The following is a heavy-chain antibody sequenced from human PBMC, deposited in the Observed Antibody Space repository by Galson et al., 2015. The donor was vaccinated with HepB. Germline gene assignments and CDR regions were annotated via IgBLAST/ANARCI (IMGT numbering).Heavy chain of an antibody. CDR3: ARDHAIFGVGPPTYYYYGMDV. CDR1: GFTFSSYA. J-gene: IGHJ6*02. Sequence: SLRLSCAASGFTFSSYAMHWVRQAPGKGLEWVAVISYDGSNKYYADSVKGRFTISRDNSKNTLYLQMNSLRAEDTAVYYCARDHAIFGVGPPTYYYYGMDVWGQGTTVTVSS. D-gene: IGHD3-3*01. V-gene: IGHV3-30-3*01. CDR2: ISYDGSNK.